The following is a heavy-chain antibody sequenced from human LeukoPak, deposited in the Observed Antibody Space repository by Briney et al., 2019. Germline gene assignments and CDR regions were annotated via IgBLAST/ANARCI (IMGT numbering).Heavy chain of an antibody. Sequence: ASETLSLTCAVYGGSFSGYYWSWIRQPPGKGLEWIGEINHSGSTNYNPSLKNRVTISVDTSKNQFSLKLSSVTAADTAVYYCARRNCGGDCYHFDYWGQGTLVTVSS. V-gene: IGHV4-34*01. CDR3: ARRNCGGDCYHFDY. D-gene: IGHD2-21*02. CDR2: INHSGST. J-gene: IGHJ4*02. CDR1: GGSFSGYY.